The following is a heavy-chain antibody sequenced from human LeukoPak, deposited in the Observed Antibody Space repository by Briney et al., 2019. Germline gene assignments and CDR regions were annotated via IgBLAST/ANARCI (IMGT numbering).Heavy chain of an antibody. V-gene: IGHV1-2*02. CDR3: ARDLEYSSSWYEC. Sequence: ASVKVSCKASGYTFTGYYMHWVRQAPGQGLEWMGWINPNSGGTNYAQKFQGRVTMTRDTSISTAYMELSRLRSDDTAVYYCARDLEYSSSWYECWGQGTLVTVSS. CDR2: INPNSGGT. D-gene: IGHD6-13*01. J-gene: IGHJ5*01. CDR1: GYTFTGYY.